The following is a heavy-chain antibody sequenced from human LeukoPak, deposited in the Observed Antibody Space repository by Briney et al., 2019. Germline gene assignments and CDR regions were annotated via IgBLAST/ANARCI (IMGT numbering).Heavy chain of an antibody. CDR1: GFTFSSDA. CDR3: AKSIEVVMWSGLGTLGGLSTDWYFDL. V-gene: IGHV3-23*01. CDR2: ISGSGGST. Sequence: PGGSLRLSCAASGFTFSSDAMSWVRQAPGKGLEWVSAISGSGGSTYYADSVTGRFTISRDNSKNTMFLQMNSLRVEDTAVYYCAKSIEVVMWSGLGTLGGLSTDWYFDLWGRGTLVTVSS. D-gene: IGHD2-21*01. J-gene: IGHJ2*01.